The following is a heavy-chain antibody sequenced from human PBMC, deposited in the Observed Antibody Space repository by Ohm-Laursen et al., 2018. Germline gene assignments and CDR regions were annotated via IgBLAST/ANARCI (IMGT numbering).Heavy chain of an antibody. V-gene: IGHV3-48*04. CDR3: ARDVAHGGYGFGMDV. CDR2: ISSSGRTV. D-gene: IGHD5-12*01. J-gene: IGHJ6*02. CDR1: GFTFSIKW. Sequence: SLRLSCAASGFTFSIKWMSWVRQAPGKGLEWISYISSSGRTVNHVDPVKGRFTISRDNAKNSLYLQMNSLRAEDTAVYYCARDVAHGGYGFGMDVWGQGTTVTVSS.